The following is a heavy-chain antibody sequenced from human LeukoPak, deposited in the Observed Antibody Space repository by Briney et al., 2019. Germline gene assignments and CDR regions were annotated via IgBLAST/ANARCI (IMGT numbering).Heavy chain of an antibody. Sequence: GGTLRLSCAASGFTFSSYAMSWVRQAPGKGLEWVSAISGSGGSTYYADSVKGRFTISRDNSKNTLYLQMNSLRAEDTAVYYCAKTDIVVVPAAPMTDYWGQGTLVTVSS. D-gene: IGHD2-2*01. CDR1: GFTFSSYA. V-gene: IGHV3-23*01. CDR2: ISGSGGST. CDR3: AKTDIVVVPAAPMTDY. J-gene: IGHJ4*02.